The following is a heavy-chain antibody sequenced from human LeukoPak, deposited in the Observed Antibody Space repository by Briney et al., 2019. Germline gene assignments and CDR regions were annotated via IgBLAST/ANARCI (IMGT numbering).Heavy chain of an antibody. V-gene: IGHV4-59*12. CDR2: IYYSGST. CDR1: GGPISSYY. D-gene: IGHD1-26*01. J-gene: IGHJ5*02. CDR3: ARGFGVGATKGGFDP. Sequence: SETLSLTCTVSGGPISSYYWSWIRQPPGKGLEWIGYIYYSGSTNYNPSLKSRVTISVDTSKNQFSLKLSSVTAADTAVYYCARGFGVGATKGGFDPWGQGTLVTVSS.